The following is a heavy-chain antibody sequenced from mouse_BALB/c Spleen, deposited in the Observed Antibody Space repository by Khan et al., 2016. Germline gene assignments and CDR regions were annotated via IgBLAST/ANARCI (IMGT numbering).Heavy chain of an antibody. CDR1: GYSFTGYT. CDR3: ARSEYGYEYFDV. Sequence: VQLQQSGPELVKPGASMKISCKASGYSFTGYTMNWVKQRHGKNLEWIGLINPYNGGTSYNQKFKGRATLTVDKSSRTTYMELVSLTSEDSAVYFCARSEYGYEYFDVWGAGTTVTVSS. V-gene: IGHV1-18*01. D-gene: IGHD2-2*01. CDR2: INPYNGGT. J-gene: IGHJ1*01.